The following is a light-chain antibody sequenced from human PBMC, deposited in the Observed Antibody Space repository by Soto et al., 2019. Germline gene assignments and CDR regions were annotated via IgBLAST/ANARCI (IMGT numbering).Light chain of an antibody. V-gene: IGLV2-8*01. CDR3: ASHAGSSAV. Sequence: QPVLTQPPSASGSPGQSVTISRTGTSSDVGGYNYVSWYQQHPGKAPKVIIYDVSKRPSGVPDRFSGSKSGNTASLTVSGLQTEDEADYYCASHAGSSAVFGGGTKVTVL. J-gene: IGLJ2*01. CDR1: SSDVGGYNY. CDR2: DVS.